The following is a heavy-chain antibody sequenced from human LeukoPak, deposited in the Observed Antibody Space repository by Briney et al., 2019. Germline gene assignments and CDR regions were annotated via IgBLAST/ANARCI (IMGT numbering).Heavy chain of an antibody. J-gene: IGHJ4*02. Sequence: SETLSLTCTVSGGSISSGSYYWSWIRQPPGKGLEWIGYIYYSGSTNYNPSLKSRVTISVDTSKNQFSLKLSSVTAADTAVYYCAGRRYNWNYDYWGQGTLVTVSS. CDR2: IYYSGST. CDR3: AGRRYNWNYDY. CDR1: GGSISSGSYY. V-gene: IGHV4-61*01. D-gene: IGHD1-7*01.